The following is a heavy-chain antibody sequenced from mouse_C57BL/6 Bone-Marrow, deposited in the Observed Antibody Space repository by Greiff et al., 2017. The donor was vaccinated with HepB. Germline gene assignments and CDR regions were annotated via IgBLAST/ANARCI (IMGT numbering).Heavy chain of an antibody. D-gene: IGHD2-2*01. Sequence: EVKLMESGGGLVQPGESLKLSCESNEYEFPSHDMSWVRKTPEKRLKLVAAINSDGGSTYYPDTMERRFIISRDNTKKTLYLQMSSLRSEDTALYYGAREDGYDGYYFDYWGQGTTLTVSS. CDR2: INSDGGST. CDR3: AREDGYDGYYFDY. V-gene: IGHV5-2*01. CDR1: EYEFPSHD. J-gene: IGHJ2*01.